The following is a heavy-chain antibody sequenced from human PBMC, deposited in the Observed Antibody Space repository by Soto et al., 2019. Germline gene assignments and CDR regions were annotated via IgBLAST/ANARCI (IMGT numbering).Heavy chain of an antibody. CDR2: ISYDGSNK. Sequence: GGSLRLSCAASGFTFSSYGMHWVRQAPGKGLEWVAVISYDGSNKYYADSVKGRFTISRDNSKNTLYLQMNSLRAEDTAVYYCAKERTYSGYEIDYWGQGTLVTVSS. D-gene: IGHD5-12*01. CDR3: AKERTYSGYEIDY. CDR1: GFTFSSYG. J-gene: IGHJ4*02. V-gene: IGHV3-30*18.